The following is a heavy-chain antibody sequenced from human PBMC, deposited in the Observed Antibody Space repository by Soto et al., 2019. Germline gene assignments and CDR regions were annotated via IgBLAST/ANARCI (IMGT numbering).Heavy chain of an antibody. CDR1: GYTFTTYF. Sequence: QVQLVQSGAEVKKPGASVKVSCKASGYTFTTYFIHWVRQAPGQGLEWMGIINPSGGTTSFAQKFQGRVTMTRDTSTSTVYMELRSLRSEDTAVYYCARGWVSRTEDYFDYWGQGTLVIVSS. CDR2: INPSGGTT. J-gene: IGHJ4*02. D-gene: IGHD1-1*01. V-gene: IGHV1-46*01. CDR3: ARGWVSRTEDYFDY.